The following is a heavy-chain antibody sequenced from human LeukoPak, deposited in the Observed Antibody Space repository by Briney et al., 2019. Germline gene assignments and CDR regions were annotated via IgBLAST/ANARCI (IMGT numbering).Heavy chain of an antibody. D-gene: IGHD5-18*01. V-gene: IGHV3-23*01. CDR2: ISGSGRNT. Sequence: GGSLRLSCAASGFIFSNYWMSWVRQAPGKGLECVSAISGSGRNTYYADSVKGRFTSSRDNSKNTLYLQMNSLRAEDTAVYYCARVSGTIQIWPQPFGDGMDVWGQGTTVTVSS. J-gene: IGHJ6*02. CDR1: GFIFSNYW. CDR3: ARVSGTIQIWPQPFGDGMDV.